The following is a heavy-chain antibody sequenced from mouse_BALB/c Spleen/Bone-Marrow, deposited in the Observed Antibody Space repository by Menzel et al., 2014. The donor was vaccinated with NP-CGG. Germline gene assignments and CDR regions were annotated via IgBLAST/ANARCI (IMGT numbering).Heavy chain of an antibody. CDR1: GFTFSNYG. CDR2: ISSGGGYT. J-gene: IGHJ4*01. Sequence: EVKLEESGGDLVKPGGSLKLSCAASGFTFSNYGMSWVRQTPDKRLEWVATISSGGGYTCFPDSVKGRFTISRDNAKNTLYLQMNSLKSEDAAMYYCARLTPDYAMDYWGQGTSVTVSS. CDR3: ARLTPDYAMDY. D-gene: IGHD1-3*01. V-gene: IGHV5-6*02.